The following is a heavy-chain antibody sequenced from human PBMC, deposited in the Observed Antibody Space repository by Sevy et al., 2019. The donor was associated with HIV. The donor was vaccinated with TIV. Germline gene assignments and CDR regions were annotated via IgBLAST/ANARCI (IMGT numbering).Heavy chain of an antibody. J-gene: IGHJ4*02. V-gene: IGHV3-7*01. CDR3: LKSKGDYYFDY. CDR2: IKQDGSER. Sequence: GGSLRLSCAASGFTFSDYWMSWVRQAPGKGLEWVADIKQDGSERRYVDSVKGRFTISRDNATNSLFLHINSLRVEDTAIYYCLKSKGDYYFDYWGQGTLVTVSS. D-gene: IGHD2-21*02. CDR1: GFTFSDYW.